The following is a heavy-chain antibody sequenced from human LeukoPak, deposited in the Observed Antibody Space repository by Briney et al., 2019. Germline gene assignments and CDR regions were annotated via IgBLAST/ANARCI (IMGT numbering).Heavy chain of an antibody. V-gene: IGHV3-21*01. CDR3: AREMDYYYYDMDV. D-gene: IGHD2-8*01. CDR1: GFTLSSYG. J-gene: IGHJ6*02. CDR2: ISSSSSYR. Sequence: PGGSLRLSCAASGFTLSSYGMDWVRQAPGKGLEWVSSISSSSSYRYYADSVKGRFTISRDSAKNSLYLQMNSLRAEDSAVYYCAREMDYYYYDMDVWGQGTTVTVSS.